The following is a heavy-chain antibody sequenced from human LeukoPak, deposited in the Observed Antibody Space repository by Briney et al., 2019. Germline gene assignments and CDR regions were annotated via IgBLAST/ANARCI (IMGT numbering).Heavy chain of an antibody. V-gene: IGHV3-9*01. CDR3: ARDMAKPSLRSYSDY. CDR2: ISWNSGNI. Sequence: PGGSLRLSCAASGLSFDDYGMHWVRQAPGKGLEWVSGISWNSGNIGYADSVKGRFTISRDNAKNSLYLQMNSLRAEDTAVYYCARDMAKPSLRSYSDYWGQGTLVTVSS. CDR1: GLSFDDYG. J-gene: IGHJ4*02.